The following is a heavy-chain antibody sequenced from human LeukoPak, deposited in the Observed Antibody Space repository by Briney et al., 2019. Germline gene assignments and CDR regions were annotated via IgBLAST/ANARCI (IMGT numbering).Heavy chain of an antibody. CDR2: INPNSGGT. CDR3: ARGSITMVRGSWGAFDI. J-gene: IGHJ3*02. Sequence: GASVKVSCKASGYTFTGYYMHWVRQAPGQGLEWMGWINPNSGGTNYAQKFQGRVTMTRDTSISTAYMELSSLRSEDTAVYYCARGSITMVRGSWGAFDIWGQGTMVTVSS. CDR1: GYTFTGYY. D-gene: IGHD3-10*01. V-gene: IGHV1-2*02.